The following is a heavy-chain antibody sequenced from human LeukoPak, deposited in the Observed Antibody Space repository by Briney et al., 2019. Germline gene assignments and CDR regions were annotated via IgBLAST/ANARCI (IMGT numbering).Heavy chain of an antibody. D-gene: IGHD6-13*01. CDR3: ARDRGNYFDY. Sequence: SETLSLTCTVSGGSISSRSYYWSWIRQPPGKGLEWIGYISYSGTTNYNPPLKSRVTISVAPSKNQFSLKLRSVTAPDTAVYYCARDRGNYFDYWGQGTLVTVSS. CDR1: GGSISSRSYY. V-gene: IGHV4-61*01. CDR2: ISYSGTT. J-gene: IGHJ4*02.